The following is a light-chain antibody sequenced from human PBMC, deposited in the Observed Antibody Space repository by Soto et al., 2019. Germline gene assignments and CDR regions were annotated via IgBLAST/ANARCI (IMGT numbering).Light chain of an antibody. CDR1: SSEVGGYNY. V-gene: IGLV2-8*01. CDR3: SSYAGSNNYV. J-gene: IGLJ1*01. CDR2: EVS. Sequence: QSVLTQPPSASGSPGQSVTISCTGTSSEVGGYNYVSWYQQHPGKAPKLMIYEVSKRPSGVPDRFSGSKSGNTASLTVFGLQAEDEADYYCSSYAGSNNYVFGTGTKVTVL.